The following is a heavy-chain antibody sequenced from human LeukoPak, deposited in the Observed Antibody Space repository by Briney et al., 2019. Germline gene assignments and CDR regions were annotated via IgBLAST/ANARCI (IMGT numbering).Heavy chain of an antibody. CDR1: GYTFTRSG. J-gene: IGHJ6*02. CDR3: ARAPGYCSSTSCYTDYYYGMDV. Sequence: ASVKVSCKGSGYTFTRSGISWVRQAPGQGLEWVWCISAYNGDTHYAQKLQGSGTMSTDTSTSTDYMELRSLSSDDTAVYYCARAPGYCSSTSCYTDYYYGMDVWGQGTTVTVSS. CDR2: ISAYNGDT. D-gene: IGHD2-2*02. V-gene: IGHV1-18*01.